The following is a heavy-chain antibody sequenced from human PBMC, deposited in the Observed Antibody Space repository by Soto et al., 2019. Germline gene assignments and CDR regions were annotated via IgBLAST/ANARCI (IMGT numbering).Heavy chain of an antibody. CDR1: GFTFNTYA. D-gene: IGHD2-15*01. V-gene: IGHV3-23*01. CDR3: AKGWDHHGTAAIDY. Sequence: PGGSLRLSCAASGFTFNTYAMSWVRQAPGKGLEWVSAISGSDGSTYYPDSVKGRFTISRDNSKNTLYLQMNSLRAEDTAVYYCAKGWDHHGTAAIDYPGQAPLLTVS. J-gene: IGHJ4*02. CDR2: ISGSDGST.